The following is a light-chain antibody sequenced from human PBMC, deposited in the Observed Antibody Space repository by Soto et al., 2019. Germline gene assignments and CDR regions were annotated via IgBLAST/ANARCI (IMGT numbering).Light chain of an antibody. CDR2: WAS. CDR1: QSVLYSSNNKNY. Sequence: DIVMTQSPDSLAVSLGERATINCKSSQSVLYSSNNKNYLAWYQQKPGQPPKLLIYWASTRESGVPDRFSGSGSGTDFTLTISSLQAEDAAVYYCQQYYSTLRWTFGQGTKVEIK. V-gene: IGKV4-1*01. CDR3: QQYYSTLRWT. J-gene: IGKJ1*01.